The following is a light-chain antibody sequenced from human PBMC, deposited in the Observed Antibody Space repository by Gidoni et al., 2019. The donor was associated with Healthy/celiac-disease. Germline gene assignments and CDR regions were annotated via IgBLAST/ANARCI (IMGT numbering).Light chain of an antibody. CDR1: QSISSY. V-gene: IGKV1-39*01. CDR3: QQSYSTWT. J-gene: IGKJ1*01. Sequence: DIQMTQSPSSLSASVGDRVTITCRASQSISSYLNWYKQKPGKAPKLLIYAASSLQSGVPSRFSGSGSGTDFTLTISSLQPEDFETYYCQQSYSTWTFGQXTKVEIK. CDR2: AAS.